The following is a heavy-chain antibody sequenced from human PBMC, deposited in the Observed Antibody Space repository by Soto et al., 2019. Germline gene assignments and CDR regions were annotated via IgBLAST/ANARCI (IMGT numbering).Heavy chain of an antibody. Sequence: GGSLRLSCAASGFTLSTYWMSWVRQAPGKGLEWVANIKQDGSEKNYVDSVKGRFTISRDNAKNSLYLHMNSLRAEDTAVYYSAKWNYCFDCWGKDTLVT. CDR3: AKWNYCFDC. D-gene: IGHD1-1*01. J-gene: IGHJ4*02. V-gene: IGHV3-7*01. CDR2: IKQDGSEK. CDR1: GFTLSTYW.